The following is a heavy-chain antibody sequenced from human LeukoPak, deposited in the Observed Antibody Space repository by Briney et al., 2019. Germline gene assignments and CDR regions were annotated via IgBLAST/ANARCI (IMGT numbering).Heavy chain of an antibody. CDR2: VRRRAHGGTT. J-gene: IGHJ6*03. CDR1: GFSFGDNA. V-gene: IGHV3-49*03. Sequence: GGSLRLSCTGFGFSFGDNAMIWFRQSPGKGLEWVSLVRRRAHGGTTDYAASVMGRFTMSRDDSKNIAYLQMDSLETEDTAVYYCSRVERSSINNYYYYMAVWGKGTSVTDSS. CDR3: SRVERSSINNYYYYMAV. D-gene: IGHD2-2*01.